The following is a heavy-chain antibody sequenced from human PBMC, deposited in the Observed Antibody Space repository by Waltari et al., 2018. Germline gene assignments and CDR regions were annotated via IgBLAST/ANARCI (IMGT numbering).Heavy chain of an antibody. J-gene: IGHJ6*03. CDR3: ARRPLHRVYYYYMDV. V-gene: IGHV1-8*01. Sequence: QVQLVQSGAEVKKPGASVKVSCKASGYTFTSYDINWVRQATGQGVEWMGWMNPNNWNTGDAQKFQGRVTMTRNTSISTAYMELSSLISEDTAVYYCARRPLHRVYYYYMDVWGKGTTVTVSS. CDR1: GYTFTSYD. CDR2: MNPNNWNT. D-gene: IGHD1-26*01.